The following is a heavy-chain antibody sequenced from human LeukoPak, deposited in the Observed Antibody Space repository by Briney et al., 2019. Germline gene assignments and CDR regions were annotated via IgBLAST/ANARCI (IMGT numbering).Heavy chain of an antibody. V-gene: IGHV3-48*03. J-gene: IGHJ5*02. CDR1: GFTFSTYE. CDR2: ISSSGSAI. Sequence: GGSLRLSCAASGFTFSTYEVNWVRQAPGKGLEWVSYISSSGSAIYYADSVKGRFTISRDNAKNSLYLQMNSLRAEDTAVYYCARGPLHVVVPAATWFDPWGQGILVTVSS. CDR3: ARGPLHVVVPAATWFDP. D-gene: IGHD2-2*01.